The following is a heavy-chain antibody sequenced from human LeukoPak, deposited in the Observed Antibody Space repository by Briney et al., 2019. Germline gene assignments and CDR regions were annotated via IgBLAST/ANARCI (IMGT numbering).Heavy chain of an antibody. J-gene: IGHJ4*02. D-gene: IGHD2-15*01. V-gene: IGHV4-59*01. CDR1: GGSISSYY. CDR2: IYYSGST. Sequence: PSETLSLTCTVSGGSISSYYWSWIRQPPGKGLEWIGYIYYSGSTNYNPSLKSRVTISVDTSKNQFSLKLSSVTAADTAVYYCARADCSGGSCYLHDYWGQGTLVTVSS. CDR3: ARADCSGGSCYLHDY.